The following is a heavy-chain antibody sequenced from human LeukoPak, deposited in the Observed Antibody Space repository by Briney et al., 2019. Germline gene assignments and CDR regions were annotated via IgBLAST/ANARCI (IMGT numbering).Heavy chain of an antibody. Sequence: ETSETLSLTCAVYGGSFSGYYWSWIRQPPGKGLEWIGEINHSGSTNYNPSLKSRVTISVDTSKNQFSLKLSSVTAADTAVYYCARGKAARRISYYYGMDVWGQGTTVTVSS. CDR1: GGSFSGYY. D-gene: IGHD6-6*01. CDR2: INHSGST. V-gene: IGHV4-34*01. J-gene: IGHJ6*02. CDR3: ARGKAARRISYYYGMDV.